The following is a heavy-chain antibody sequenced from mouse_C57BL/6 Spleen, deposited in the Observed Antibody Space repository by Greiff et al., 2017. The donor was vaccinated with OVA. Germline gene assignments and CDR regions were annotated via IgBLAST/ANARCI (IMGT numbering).Heavy chain of an antibody. CDR2: IDPETGGT. CDR1: GYTFTDYE. Sequence: VKLQESGAELVRPGASVTLSCKASGYTFTDYEMHWVKQTPVHGLEWIGAIDPETGGTAYNQKFKGKAILTADKSSSTAYMELRSLTSEDSAVYYCTRDGSSSNWGQGTTLTVSS. CDR3: TRDGSSSN. V-gene: IGHV1-15*01. J-gene: IGHJ2*01. D-gene: IGHD1-1*01.